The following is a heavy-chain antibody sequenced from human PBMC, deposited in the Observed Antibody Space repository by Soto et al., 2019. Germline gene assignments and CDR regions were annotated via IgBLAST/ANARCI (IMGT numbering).Heavy chain of an antibody. J-gene: IGHJ4*02. CDR3: AHGLEFYYFDY. D-gene: IGHD3-3*01. V-gene: IGHV2-5*02. Sequence: QITLKESGPTLVKPTQTLTLTCTFSGLSLSTTGVSVDWIRQPPGKALEWLALIYWDDDKRYSPSLKSRLTITKDTSKNQVVLTMTNMDPVDTATYYCAHGLEFYYFDYWGQGTLVTVSS. CDR2: IYWDDDK. CDR1: GLSLSTTGVS.